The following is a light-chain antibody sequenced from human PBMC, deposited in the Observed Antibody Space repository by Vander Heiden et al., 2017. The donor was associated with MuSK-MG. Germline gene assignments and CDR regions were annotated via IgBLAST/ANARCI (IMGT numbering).Light chain of an antibody. CDR3: SSYTSSSTF. V-gene: IGLV2-14*03. Sequence: QPALTQPVSVSRSPGQSITISCTGTSSDVGGYNYVSWYQQHPGKALQLMIYDVSNRPSGVSNRFSGSRSGNTASLTISGLQAGDEADYYCSSYTSSSTFFGTGTKVTVL. CDR1: SSDVGGYNY. J-gene: IGLJ1*01. CDR2: DVS.